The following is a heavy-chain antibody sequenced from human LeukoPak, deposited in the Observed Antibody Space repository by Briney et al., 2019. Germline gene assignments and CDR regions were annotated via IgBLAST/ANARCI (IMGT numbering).Heavy chain of an antibody. V-gene: IGHV3-21*01. Sequence: GGSLRLSCAASGFTFSSYSMNWVRQAPGKGLEWVSSISSSSSYIYYADSVKGRFTIYRDNAKNSLYLQMNSLRAEDTAVYYCARVWFGEFHDAFDIWGQGTMVTVSS. D-gene: IGHD3-10*01. CDR2: ISSSSSYI. CDR3: ARVWFGEFHDAFDI. J-gene: IGHJ3*02. CDR1: GFTFSSYS.